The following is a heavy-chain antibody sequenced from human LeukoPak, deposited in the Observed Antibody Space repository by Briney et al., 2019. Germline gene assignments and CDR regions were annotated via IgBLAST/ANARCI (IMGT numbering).Heavy chain of an antibody. V-gene: IGHV1-46*01. J-gene: IGHJ4*02. CDR1: GYTFTSYY. D-gene: IGHD3-22*01. Sequence: ASVKVSCTASGYTFTSYYMHWVRQAPGQGLEWMGIINPSGGSTSYAQKFQGRVTMTRDTSTSTVYMELSSLRSEDTAVYYCARRVHYYDSSGYYEDWGQGTLVTVSS. CDR2: INPSGGST. CDR3: ARRVHYYDSSGYYED.